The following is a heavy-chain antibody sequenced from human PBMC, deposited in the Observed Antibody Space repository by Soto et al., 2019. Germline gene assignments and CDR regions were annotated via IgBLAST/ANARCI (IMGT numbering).Heavy chain of an antibody. CDR2: INPNSGGT. V-gene: IGHV1-2*04. Sequence: QVQLVQSGAEVKKPGASVKVSCKASGYTFTGYYMHWVRQAPGQGLEWMGWINPNSGGTNYAQKFQGWVTMTRDTSISTAYMEQSRLRYEDTAVYYCARGEGGPRWGSIDYWGQGTLVTVSS. J-gene: IGHJ4*02. CDR1: GYTFTGYY. D-gene: IGHD2-21*01. CDR3: ARGEGGPRWGSIDY.